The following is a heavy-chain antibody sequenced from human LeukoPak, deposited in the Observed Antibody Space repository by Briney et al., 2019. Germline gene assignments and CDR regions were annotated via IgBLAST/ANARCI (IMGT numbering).Heavy chain of an antibody. CDR1: GYTLAELS. Sequence: GASVKVSCKVSGYTLAELSMHWVRQAPGKGLEWMGGFDPEDGETIYAQKFQGRVTMTEDTSTDTAYMELSSLRSEDTAVYYCATVVVVARGMNWFDPWGQGILVTVSS. CDR3: ATVVVVARGMNWFDP. V-gene: IGHV1-24*01. D-gene: IGHD2-15*01. CDR2: FDPEDGET. J-gene: IGHJ5*02.